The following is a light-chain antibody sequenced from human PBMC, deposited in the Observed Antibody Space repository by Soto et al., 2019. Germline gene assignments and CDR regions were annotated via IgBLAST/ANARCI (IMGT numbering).Light chain of an antibody. Sequence: SALTQPASVSGSPGQSITISCTGTSSDVGGYKYVSWYQQHPGKAPKLMIYDVSNRPSGVSNRFSGSKSGNTASLTISGLQTEDEADYYCSSYTSSSTRVFGTGTKVTVL. V-gene: IGLV2-14*01. CDR1: SSDVGGYKY. CDR2: DVS. J-gene: IGLJ1*01. CDR3: SSYTSSSTRV.